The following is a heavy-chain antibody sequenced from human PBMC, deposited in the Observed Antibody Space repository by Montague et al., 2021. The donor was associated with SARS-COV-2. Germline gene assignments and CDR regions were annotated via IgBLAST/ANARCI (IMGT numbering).Heavy chain of an antibody. CDR1: GDSVSINSVA. Sequence: CAISGDSVSINSVAGSWMRQTPLKGLEWHGRTYYRSKWSSDYAPSVRGRLTVNPDASKNEFSLELNYVTPEDTAVYYCVRYSGWFYFDFWGQGTLVTVSS. D-gene: IGHD6-19*01. CDR2: TYYRSKWSS. CDR3: VRYSGWFYFDF. V-gene: IGHV6-1*01. J-gene: IGHJ4*02.